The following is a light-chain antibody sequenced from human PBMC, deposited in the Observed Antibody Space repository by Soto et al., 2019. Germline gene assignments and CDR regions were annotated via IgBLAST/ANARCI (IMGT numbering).Light chain of an antibody. CDR3: AAWDDSLSGVV. CDR2: RNN. CDR1: SSNIGSNY. Sequence: QSVLTQPPSASATPGQRVTISCSGSSSNIGSNYVYWYQQLPGTAPKLLIYRNNQRLSGVPDRFSGSKSGTSASLAISGLRSEDEADYYCAAWDDSLSGVVFGGGTKLTVL. V-gene: IGLV1-47*01. J-gene: IGLJ2*01.